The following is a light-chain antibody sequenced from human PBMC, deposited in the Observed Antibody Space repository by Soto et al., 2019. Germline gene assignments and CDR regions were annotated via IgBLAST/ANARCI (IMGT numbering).Light chain of an antibody. CDR2: DAS. CDR3: QQRSEWPPT. V-gene: IGKV3-11*01. CDR1: QSVSVY. J-gene: IGKJ4*01. Sequence: EIVLTQSPATLSLSPGERATLSCRASQSVSVYLAWYQQKPGQAPRLLIYDASNRATGIPARFSGSGSETDFTLTISSLEPEDCAVYYCQQRSEWPPTFGGGTKVEIK.